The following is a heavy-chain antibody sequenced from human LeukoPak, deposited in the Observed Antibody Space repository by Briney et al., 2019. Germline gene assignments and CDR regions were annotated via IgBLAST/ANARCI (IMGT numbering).Heavy chain of an antibody. Sequence: PSETLSLTCAVYSGSFSGYYWSWIRQHPGKGLEWIGYIYYSGSTYYNPSLKSRVTISVDTSKNQFSLKLSSVTAADTAVYYCARAVILTGHRPFDYWGQGTLVTVSS. CDR3: ARAVILTGHRPFDY. CDR1: SGSFSGYY. V-gene: IGHV4-31*11. J-gene: IGHJ4*02. CDR2: IYYSGST. D-gene: IGHD3-9*01.